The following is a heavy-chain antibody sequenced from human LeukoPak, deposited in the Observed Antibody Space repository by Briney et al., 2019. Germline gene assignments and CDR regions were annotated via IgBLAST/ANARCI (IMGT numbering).Heavy chain of an antibody. Sequence: PSETLSLTCTVSGGSISSYYWSWIRQPPRKGLEWIGYIYYSGSTNYNPSLKSRVTISVDTSKNQFSLKLSSVTAADTAVYYCARAMRQWLVPDAFDIWGQGTMVTVSS. CDR2: IYYSGST. V-gene: IGHV4-59*01. J-gene: IGHJ3*02. D-gene: IGHD6-19*01. CDR3: ARAMRQWLVPDAFDI. CDR1: GGSISSYY.